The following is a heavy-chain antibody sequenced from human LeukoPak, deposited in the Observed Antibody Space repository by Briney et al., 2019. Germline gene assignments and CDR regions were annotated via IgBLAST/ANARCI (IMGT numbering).Heavy chain of an antibody. CDR2: ISAYNGNT. V-gene: IGHV1-18*01. D-gene: IGHD3-9*01. CDR1: GYTFTSYG. J-gene: IGHJ4*02. CDR3: ARAYDILTGYYLSPLYFHY. Sequence: ASVKVSCKASGYTFTSYGISWVRQAPGQGLEWMGWISAYNGNTNYAQKLQGRVTMTTDTSTSTAYMELRSLRSDDTAVYYCARAYDILTGYYLSPLYFHYWGQGTLVTVSS.